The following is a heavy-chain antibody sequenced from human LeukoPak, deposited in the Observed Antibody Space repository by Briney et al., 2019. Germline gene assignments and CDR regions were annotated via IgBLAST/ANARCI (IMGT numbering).Heavy chain of an antibody. V-gene: IGHV1-24*01. CDR1: GYTLTELS. D-gene: IGHD4-17*01. Sequence: ASVKVSCKVSGYTLTELSMHWVRQAPGEGLEWMGGFDPEDGETIYAQKFQGRVTMTEDTSTDTAYMELSSLRSEDTAVYYCATFGYGDYATRYFDYWGQGTLVTVSS. J-gene: IGHJ4*02. CDR2: FDPEDGET. CDR3: ATFGYGDYATRYFDY.